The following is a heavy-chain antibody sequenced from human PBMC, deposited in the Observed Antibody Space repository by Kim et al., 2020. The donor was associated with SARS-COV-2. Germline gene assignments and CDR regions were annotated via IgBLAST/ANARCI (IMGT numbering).Heavy chain of an antibody. Sequence: SVKVSCKASGGTFSSYAISRVRQAPGQGLEWMGRIIPILGIANYAQKFQGRVTITADKSTSTAYMELSSLRSEDTAVYYCARHYGAPRGYHYGMDVWGQGSTVTLS. CDR1: GGTFSSYA. D-gene: IGHD4-17*01. V-gene: IGHV1-69*04. CDR3: ARHYGAPRGYHYGMDV. J-gene: IGHJ6*02. CDR2: IIPILGIA.